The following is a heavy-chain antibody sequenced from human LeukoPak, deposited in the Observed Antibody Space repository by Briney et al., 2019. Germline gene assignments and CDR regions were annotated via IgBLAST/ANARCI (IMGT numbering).Heavy chain of an antibody. V-gene: IGHV4-34*01. CDR2: INHSGGT. CDR3: ARRSSFGIVGAIDY. CDR1: GGSFSGYY. Sequence: SETLSLTCAVYGGSFSGYYWSWIRQPPGKGLEWIGEINHSGGTNYNPSLKSRVTISVDTSKNQFSLKLSSVTAADTAVYYCARRSSFGIVGAIDYWGQGTLDTVSS. D-gene: IGHD1-26*01. J-gene: IGHJ4*02.